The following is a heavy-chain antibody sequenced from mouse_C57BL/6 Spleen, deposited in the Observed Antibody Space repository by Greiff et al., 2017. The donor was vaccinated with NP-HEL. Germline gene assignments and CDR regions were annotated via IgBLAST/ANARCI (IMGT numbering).Heavy chain of an antibody. CDR3: ARHEEAALYYGYDDAGYFDY. D-gene: IGHD2-2*01. J-gene: IGHJ2*01. CDR2: FYPGSGSI. CDR1: GYTFTEYT. Sequence: QVQLQQSGAELVKPGASVKLSCKASGYTFTEYTIHWVKQRSGQVLAWIGWFYPGSGSIKYNEKFKDKATLTADKSSSTVYMALSRLTSEDSAVYCCARHEEAALYYGYDDAGYFDYWGQGTTLTVSS. V-gene: IGHV1-62-2*01.